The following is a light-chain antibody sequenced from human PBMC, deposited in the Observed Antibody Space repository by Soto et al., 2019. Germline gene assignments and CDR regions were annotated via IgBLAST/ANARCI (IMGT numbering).Light chain of an antibody. V-gene: IGLV1-44*01. Sequence: QSVLTQPPSASGTPGQRVTISCSGSSSNIGRNTVNLYQQVPGTAPKLLIYSNDQRPSGVPDRFSGSKSGTSASLAISGLQSEDEADYYCAAWDDSLNGPFVFGIGTRSPS. CDR3: AAWDDSLNGPFV. J-gene: IGLJ1*01. CDR1: SSNIGRNT. CDR2: SND.